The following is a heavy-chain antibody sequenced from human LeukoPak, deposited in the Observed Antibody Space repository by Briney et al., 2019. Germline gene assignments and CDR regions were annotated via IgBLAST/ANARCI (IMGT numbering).Heavy chain of an antibody. D-gene: IGHD3-22*01. V-gene: IGHV3-48*04. J-gene: IGHJ3*02. Sequence: GGSLRLSCAASGFTFSSYSMNWVRQAPGKGLEWVSYISSSSSTIYYADSVKGRFTISRDNAKNSLYLQMNSLRAEDTAVYYCARDPSSGPYAFDIWGQGTMVTVSS. CDR3: ARDPSSGPYAFDI. CDR1: GFTFSSYS. CDR2: ISSSSSTI.